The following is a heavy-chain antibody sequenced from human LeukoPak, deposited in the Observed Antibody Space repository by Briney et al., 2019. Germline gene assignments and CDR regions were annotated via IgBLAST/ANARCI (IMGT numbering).Heavy chain of an antibody. CDR2: ISYDGSNK. CDR3: AKYGPQDSGSSHFDY. J-gene: IGHJ4*02. D-gene: IGHD1-26*01. CDR1: GFTFSSYA. Sequence: GGSLRLSCAASGFTFSSYAMHWVRQAPGKGLGWVAVISYDGSNKYYADSVKGRFTISRGNSKNTLYLQMNSLRAEDTAIYYCAKYGPQDSGSSHFDYWGQGALVTVSS. V-gene: IGHV3-30-3*02.